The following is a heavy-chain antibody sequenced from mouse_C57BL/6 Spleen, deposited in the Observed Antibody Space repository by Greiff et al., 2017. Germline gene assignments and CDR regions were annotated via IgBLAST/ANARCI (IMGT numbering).Heavy chain of an antibody. CDR3: ARVYYDYDRTMDY. D-gene: IGHD2-4*01. J-gene: IGHJ4*01. CDR1: GYSITSGYY. V-gene: IGHV3-6*01. Sequence: EVKLVESGPGLVKPSQSLSLTCSVTGYSITSGYYWNWIRQFPGNKLEWMGYISYDGSNNYNPSLKNRISITRDTSKNQFFLTLNSVTTEDTATYYCARVYYDYDRTMDYWGQGTSVTVSS. CDR2: ISYDGSN.